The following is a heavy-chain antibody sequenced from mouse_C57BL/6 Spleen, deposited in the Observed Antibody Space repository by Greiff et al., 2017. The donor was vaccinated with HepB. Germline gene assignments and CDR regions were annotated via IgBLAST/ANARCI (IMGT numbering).Heavy chain of an antibody. CDR1: GFTFSSYA. CDR3: ARDYGNLYYYAMDY. CDR2: ISDGGSYT. J-gene: IGHJ4*01. V-gene: IGHV5-4*01. Sequence: EVKLMESGGGLVKPGGSLKLSCAASGFTFSSYAMSWVRQTPEKRLEWVATISDGGSYTYYPDNVKGRFTISRDNAKNNLYLQMSHLKSEDTAMYYCARDYGNLYYYAMDYWGQGTSVTVSS. D-gene: IGHD2-1*01.